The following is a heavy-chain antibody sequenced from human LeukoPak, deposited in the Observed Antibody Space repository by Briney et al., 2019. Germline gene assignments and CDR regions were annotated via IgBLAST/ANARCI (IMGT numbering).Heavy chain of an antibody. CDR1: GFTFSSYA. J-gene: IGHJ4*02. CDR3: ERGAYGDYDY. Sequence: GGSLRLSCAAYGFTFSSYAVSWVRQAPGKGLEWVSAISARGDSTYYADSVEGRFTISRDNSKNTLYLQMNSLRGEDTALYYCERGAYGDYDYWGQGTLVTVSS. V-gene: IGHV3-23*01. D-gene: IGHD4-17*01. CDR2: ISARGDST.